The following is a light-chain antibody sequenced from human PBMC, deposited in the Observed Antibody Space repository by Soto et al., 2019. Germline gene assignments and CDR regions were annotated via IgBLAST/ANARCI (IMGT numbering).Light chain of an antibody. CDR3: SSYTRSSTLYV. J-gene: IGLJ1*01. Sequence: QSALTQPASVFGSPGQSITISCPGTSSDVGGYNYVSWYQQHPGKAPKLMIYDVSNRPSGVSNRFSGSKSGNTASLTISGLKAEDAADYYCSSYTRSSTLYVFGTGTKVTVL. V-gene: IGLV2-14*01. CDR1: SSDVGGYNY. CDR2: DVS.